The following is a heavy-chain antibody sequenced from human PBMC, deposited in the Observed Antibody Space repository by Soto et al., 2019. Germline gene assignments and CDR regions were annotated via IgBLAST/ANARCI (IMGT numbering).Heavy chain of an antibody. CDR2: IWHDGSKQ. V-gene: IGHV3-33*01. J-gene: IGHJ4*02. Sequence: QVQLVESGGGVVQPGRSLRLSCAASGFTFSSYGMHWVRQAPGKGLEWVALIWHDGSKQYYADSVKGRFAISRDNAKTTLYLQMNSLRADDTAEYYCAREGGVVARAFDYWGQGALVTVSS. CDR1: GFTFSSYG. CDR3: AREGGVVARAFDY. D-gene: IGHD2-15*01.